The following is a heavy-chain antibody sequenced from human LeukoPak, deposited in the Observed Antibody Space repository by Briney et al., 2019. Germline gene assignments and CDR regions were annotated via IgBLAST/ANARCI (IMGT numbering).Heavy chain of an antibody. V-gene: IGHV3-30-3*01. CDR3: VWKWRSFGMDV. D-gene: IGHD1-1*01. Sequence: GGSLRLSCAASGFTFSSFALSWVRQAPGKGLEWVAVISYDGSNKYYADSVKGRFTISRDNSKNTLYLQMNSLRAEDTAVYYCVWKWRSFGMDVWGQGTTVTVSS. CDR1: GFTFSSFA. CDR2: ISYDGSNK. J-gene: IGHJ6*02.